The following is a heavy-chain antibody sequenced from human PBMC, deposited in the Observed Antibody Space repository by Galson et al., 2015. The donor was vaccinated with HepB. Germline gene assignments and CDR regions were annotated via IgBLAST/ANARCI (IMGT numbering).Heavy chain of an antibody. CDR3: AKEPYSSTWYVGDY. V-gene: IGHV3-7*03. CDR1: GFTFSSYW. J-gene: IGHJ4*02. D-gene: IGHD6-13*01. Sequence: SLRLSCAASGFTFSSYWMSWVRQAPGKGLEWVANIKQDGSEKYYVDSVKGRFTISRDNAKNSLYLQMNSLRAEDTAIYYCAKEPYSSTWYVGDYWGQGTLVTVSS. CDR2: IKQDGSEK.